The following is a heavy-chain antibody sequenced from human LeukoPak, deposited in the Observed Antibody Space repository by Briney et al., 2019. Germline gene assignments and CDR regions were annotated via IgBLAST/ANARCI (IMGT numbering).Heavy chain of an antibody. D-gene: IGHD2-2*01. J-gene: IGHJ6*02. CDR1: GYTFRNYG. CDR2: IWYDGTNK. V-gene: IGHV3-33*01. Sequence: GGSLRLSCAASGYTFRNYGMHWVRQAPGKGLEWVALIWYDGTNKYYVDSVKGRFTISRDNSKNTLYLQMTSLRAEDTAVYYCARDLGIYCSSSSCYSMGIWGQGTTVTVSS. CDR3: ARDLGIYCSSSSCYSMGI.